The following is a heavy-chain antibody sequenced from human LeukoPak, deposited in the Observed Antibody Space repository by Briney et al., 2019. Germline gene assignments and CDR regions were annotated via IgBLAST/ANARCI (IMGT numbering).Heavy chain of an antibody. Sequence: GGSLRLSCAASGFTFSSYEMNWVRQAPGKGLEWVSGISPSGDITYYTDSVRGRFTISRDNFKNTLSLQVNSLRAEDTAMYYCAKDDDWGRYKHWGQGTLVTVSS. CDR2: ISPSGDIT. D-gene: IGHD3-16*01. J-gene: IGHJ1*01. CDR3: AKDDDWGRYKH. V-gene: IGHV3-23*01. CDR1: GFTFSSYE.